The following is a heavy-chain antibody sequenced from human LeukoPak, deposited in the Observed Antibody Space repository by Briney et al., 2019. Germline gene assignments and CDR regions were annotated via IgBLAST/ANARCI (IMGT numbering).Heavy chain of an antibody. CDR2: ISGSGGST. V-gene: IGHV3-23*01. Sequence: GGTLRLSCAASGFTFSSYGMSWVRQAPGKGLEWVSAISGSGGSTYYADSVKGRFTVSRDNSKNTLYLQMNSLRAEDTAVYYCAKEPTVITRYMDVWGKGTTVTISS. D-gene: IGHD4-23*01. J-gene: IGHJ6*03. CDR1: GFTFSSYG. CDR3: AKEPTVITRYMDV.